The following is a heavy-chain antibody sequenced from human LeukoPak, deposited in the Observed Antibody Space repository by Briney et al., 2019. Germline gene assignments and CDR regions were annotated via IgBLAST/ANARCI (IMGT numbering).Heavy chain of an antibody. Sequence: ASVKVSCKASGYTFTGYYMHWVRQAPGQGLEWMGWINPNSGGTNYAQKFQGRVTMTRDTSISTAYMELNRLRSDDTALYYCARGGGYYYYGMDVWGQGTTVTVSS. CDR1: GYTFTGYY. CDR2: INPNSGGT. V-gene: IGHV1-2*02. J-gene: IGHJ6*02. D-gene: IGHD3-10*01. CDR3: ARGGGYYYYGMDV.